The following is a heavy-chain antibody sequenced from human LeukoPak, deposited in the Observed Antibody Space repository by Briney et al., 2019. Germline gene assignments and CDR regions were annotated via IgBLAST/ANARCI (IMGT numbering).Heavy chain of an antibody. J-gene: IGHJ6*02. Sequence: SETLSLTCTVSGGSISFYWSWFRQSPGKGLEWIGQIYQSGSTDNNPSLRSRVTISRDTSKNQFSLQLTSVTAADTAVYYCARHSDRWRYAMDVWGQGTTVTVSS. CDR1: GGSISFY. CDR2: IYQSGST. CDR3: ARHSDRWRYAMDV. D-gene: IGHD1-26*01. V-gene: IGHV4-59*08.